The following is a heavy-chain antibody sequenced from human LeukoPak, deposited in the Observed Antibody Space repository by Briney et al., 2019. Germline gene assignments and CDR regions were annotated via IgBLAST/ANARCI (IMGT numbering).Heavy chain of an antibody. CDR3: AKDSDRIVVVTAIAY. D-gene: IGHD2-21*02. CDR2: TYSGGST. CDR1: GFTVSSNY. J-gene: IGHJ4*02. V-gene: IGHV3-53*01. Sequence: GGSLRLSCAASGFTVSSNYMSWVRQAPGKGLEWVSVTYSGGSTYYADSVKGRFTISRDNSKNTLYLQMNSLRAEDTAVYYCAKDSDRIVVVTAIAYWGQGTLVTVSS.